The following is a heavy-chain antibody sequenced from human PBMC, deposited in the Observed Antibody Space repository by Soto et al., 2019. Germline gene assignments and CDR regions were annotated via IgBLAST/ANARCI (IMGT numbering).Heavy chain of an antibody. D-gene: IGHD4-4*01. CDR1: GFTFSNAW. V-gene: IGHV3-15*01. CDR3: TTDITTVNDYYYGMDV. Sequence: EVQLVESGGGLVKPGGSLRLSCAASGFTFSNAWMSWVRQAPGKGLEWVGRIKSKTDGGSTDYAAPVKGRFTISRDDSNNTLYLQMNSLKTEDTAVYYCTTDITTVNDYYYGMDVWGQGTTVTVSS. J-gene: IGHJ6*02. CDR2: IKSKTDGGST.